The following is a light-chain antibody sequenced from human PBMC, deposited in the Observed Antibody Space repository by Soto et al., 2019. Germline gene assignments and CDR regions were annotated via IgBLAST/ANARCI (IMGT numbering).Light chain of an antibody. Sequence: DIQMTQSPSTLSASVGDRVTITCRASQTIRTYSAWYQQKPGKAPKLLIYKTSSLESGVPSRFSGSGSGTEFTLTIRSLQPDDFATYYCQQYSTYPLTFGGGTKVDIK. CDR1: QTIRTY. CDR3: QQYSTYPLT. CDR2: KTS. J-gene: IGKJ4*01. V-gene: IGKV1-5*03.